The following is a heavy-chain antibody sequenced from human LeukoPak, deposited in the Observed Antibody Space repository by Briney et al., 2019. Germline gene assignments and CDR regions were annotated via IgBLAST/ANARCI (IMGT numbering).Heavy chain of an antibody. CDR2: IYYSGGT. D-gene: IGHD3-10*01. Sequence: SETLSLTCTMSGGSIINYYWTWIRQPPGKGLEWIGHIYYSGGTNYNPSLKSRVTISVDTSKKEFSLKLTSVIAADTAVYYCARVAKHFRGGLSFYFMDVWGKGTTVTVSS. V-gene: IGHV4-59*01. J-gene: IGHJ6*03. CDR1: GGSIINYY. CDR3: ARVAKHFRGGLSFYFMDV.